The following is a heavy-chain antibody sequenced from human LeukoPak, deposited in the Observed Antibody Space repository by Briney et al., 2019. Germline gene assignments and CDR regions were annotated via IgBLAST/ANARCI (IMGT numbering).Heavy chain of an antibody. Sequence: ASVKVSCKASGYTFTSYGISWVPQGPGHGLEWMGWISAYNGNTNYAQKLQGRVTMTTDTSTSTAYMELRSLRSDDTAVYYCARVGSSWTGHYFDYWGQGTLVTVSS. CDR2: ISAYNGNT. CDR3: ARVGSSWTGHYFDY. J-gene: IGHJ4*02. CDR1: GYTFTSYG. D-gene: IGHD6-13*01. V-gene: IGHV1-18*01.